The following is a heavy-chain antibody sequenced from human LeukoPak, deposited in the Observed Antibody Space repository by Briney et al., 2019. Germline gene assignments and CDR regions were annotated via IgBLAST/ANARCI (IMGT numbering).Heavy chain of an antibody. Sequence: SETLSLTCTVSGGSISSYYWSWIRQPPGKGLEWIGYIYYSGSTNYNPSLKSRVTISVDTSKSQFSLKLSSVTAADTAVYYCARTDTAMAYYYYGMDVWGQGTTVTVSS. CDR2: IYYSGST. D-gene: IGHD5-18*01. CDR1: GGSISSYY. J-gene: IGHJ6*02. V-gene: IGHV4-59*01. CDR3: ARTDTAMAYYYYGMDV.